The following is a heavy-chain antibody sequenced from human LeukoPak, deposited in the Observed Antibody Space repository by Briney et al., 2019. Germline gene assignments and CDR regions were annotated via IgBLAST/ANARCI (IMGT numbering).Heavy chain of an antibody. CDR1: GASISSGYW. V-gene: IGHV4-4*02. Sequence: SGTLSLTCAVSGASISSGYWWSWVRQPPGKGLEWIGEIYHSGSTNYNPSLKSRVTISVDKSKNQFSLKLSSVTTADTAVYYCARATIAVAGDFDYWGQGTLVTVSS. CDR2: IYHSGST. D-gene: IGHD6-19*01. CDR3: ARATIAVAGDFDY. J-gene: IGHJ4*02.